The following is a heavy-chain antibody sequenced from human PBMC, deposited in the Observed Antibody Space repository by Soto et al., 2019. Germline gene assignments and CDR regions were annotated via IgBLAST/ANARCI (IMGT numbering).Heavy chain of an antibody. CDR2: IYWDDDK. CDR3: AHRILRTVFGLVTTTAIYFDF. D-gene: IGHD3-3*01. Sequence: QITLNESGPTVVKPAETLTLTCTFSGFSLTTSGVGVGWIRQSPGKAPEWLALIYWDDDKRYSASLKSRLTITKYTSKSQVVLTMASVDPADTATYYCAHRILRTVFGLVTTTAIYFDFWGQGTPVVVSS. J-gene: IGHJ4*02. CDR1: GFSLTTSGVG. V-gene: IGHV2-5*02.